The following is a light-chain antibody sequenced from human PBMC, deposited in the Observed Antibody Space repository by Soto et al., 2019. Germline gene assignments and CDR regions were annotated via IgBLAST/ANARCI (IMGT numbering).Light chain of an antibody. CDR2: GAS. CDR1: QTISSNY. V-gene: IGKV3-20*01. CDR3: QQYGRSPPEFT. Sequence: EIVLTQSPGTLSLSAGERATLSCRASQTISSNYLAWYQQKPGQAPRLLIFGASYRATGIPDRFSSSGSGTDFTLTISRLEPEDFAVYYCQQYGRSPPEFTFGPGTKVDIK. J-gene: IGKJ3*01.